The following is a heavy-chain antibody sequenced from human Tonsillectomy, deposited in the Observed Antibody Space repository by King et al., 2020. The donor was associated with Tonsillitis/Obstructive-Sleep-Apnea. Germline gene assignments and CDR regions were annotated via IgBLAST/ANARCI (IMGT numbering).Heavy chain of an antibody. CDR3: ATLGYCSSTSCDNNWFDP. Sequence: VQLQQWGAGLLKPSETLSLTCAVYGGSFSGHYWSWIRQPPGKGLEWIGEINHSGNTNYNPSLKSRVTISVDTSKNQFSLKLSSVTAADTAVYYCATLGYCSSTSCDNNWFDPWGQGTLVTVSS. D-gene: IGHD2-2*02. CDR1: GGSFSGHY. J-gene: IGHJ5*02. CDR2: INHSGNT. V-gene: IGHV4-34*01.